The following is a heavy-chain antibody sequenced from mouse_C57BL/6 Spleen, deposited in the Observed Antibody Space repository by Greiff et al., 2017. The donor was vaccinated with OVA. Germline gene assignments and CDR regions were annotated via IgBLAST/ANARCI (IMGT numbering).Heavy chain of an antibody. CDR2: IDPETGGT. CDR3: TKTPFAY. Sequence: VQLHQSGAELVRPGASVTLSCKASGYTFTDYEMHWVKQTPVHGLEWIGAIDPETGGTAYNQKFKGKAILTADKSSSTAYMELRSLTSEDSAVYYCTKTPFAYWGQGTLVTVSA. J-gene: IGHJ3*01. V-gene: IGHV1-15*01. CDR1: GYTFTDYE.